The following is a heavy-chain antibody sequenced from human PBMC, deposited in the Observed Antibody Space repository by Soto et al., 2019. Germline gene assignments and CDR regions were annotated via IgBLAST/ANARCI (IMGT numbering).Heavy chain of an antibody. J-gene: IGHJ4*02. CDR3: ARWFTYGNFDYFDY. V-gene: IGHV3-74*01. CDR2: IDSGGRTT. D-gene: IGHD3-10*01. CDR1: GFTFSSDW. Sequence: GGSLRLSCAASGFTFSSDWMHWFRQAPGKGLVWVSRIDSGGRTTTYVDSVKGRFTISRDNAKNTLYLQMNGLRAEDTALYYCARWFTYGNFDYFDYWGQGTQVTVSS.